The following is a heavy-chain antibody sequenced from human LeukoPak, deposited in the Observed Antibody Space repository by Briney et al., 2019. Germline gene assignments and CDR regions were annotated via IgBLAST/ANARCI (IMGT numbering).Heavy chain of an antibody. CDR2: IYYSGST. CDR3: ARGYIAVAGFGYYYYYYMDV. J-gene: IGHJ6*03. D-gene: IGHD6-19*01. Sequence: TPSETLSLTCTVSGGSISSSSYYWGWIRQPPGKGLEWIGSIYYSGSTYYNPSLKSRVTISVDTSKNQFSLKLSSVTAADTAVYYCARGYIAVAGFGYYYYYYMDVWGKGTTVTISS. V-gene: IGHV4-39*07. CDR1: GGSISSSSYY.